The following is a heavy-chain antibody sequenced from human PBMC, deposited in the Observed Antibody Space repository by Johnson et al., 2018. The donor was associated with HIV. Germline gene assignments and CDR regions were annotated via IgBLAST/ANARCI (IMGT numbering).Heavy chain of an antibody. CDR3: ARKVVTADDAFDI. CDR2: ISYDGSNK. Sequence: QEKLVESGGGLVKPGGSLRLSCAASGFTFSNAWMSWVRQAPGKGLEWVAVISYDGSNKYYADSVKGRFTISRDNSKNTLYLQMGSLRAEDMAVYYCARKVVTADDAFDIWGQGTMVTVSS. J-gene: IGHJ3*02. CDR1: GFTFSNAW. D-gene: IGHD2-21*02. V-gene: IGHV3-30*03.